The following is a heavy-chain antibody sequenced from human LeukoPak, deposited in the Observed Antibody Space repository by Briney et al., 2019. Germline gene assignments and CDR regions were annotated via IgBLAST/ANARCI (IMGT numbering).Heavy chain of an antibody. CDR2: ISPGGSP. CDR3: VKRELYIVATT. J-gene: IGHJ5*02. D-gene: IGHD5-12*01. Sequence: GASLRLSCAASGFTSSSNAMGCVRQAPGKGLEWVSAISPGGSPYYADSVKGRFTISRDNSKNTLYLQMNSLRAEDTAVYYCVKRELYIVATTWGQGTLVTVSS. CDR1: GFTSSSNA. V-gene: IGHV3-23*01.